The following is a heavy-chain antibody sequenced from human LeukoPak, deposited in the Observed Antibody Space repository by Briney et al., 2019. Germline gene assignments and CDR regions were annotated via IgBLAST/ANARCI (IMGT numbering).Heavy chain of an antibody. Sequence: KTSENLSLTCTVSGGSISSYYWSWIRQPPGKGLEWIGYIYYSGSTNYNPSLKSRVTISVDTSKNQFSLKLSSVTAADTAVYYCARGIAAAGNLFDYWGQGTLVTVSS. CDR1: GGSISSYY. V-gene: IGHV4-59*01. D-gene: IGHD6-13*01. CDR3: ARGIAAAGNLFDY. J-gene: IGHJ4*02. CDR2: IYYSGST.